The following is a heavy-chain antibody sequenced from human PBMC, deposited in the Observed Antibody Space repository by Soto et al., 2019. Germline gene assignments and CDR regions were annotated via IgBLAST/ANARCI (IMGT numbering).Heavy chain of an antibody. CDR2: SSNDGSST. CDR1: GFTFSSYW. J-gene: IGHJ1*01. Sequence: EVQLVESGGGFVQPGGSLRLSCVASGFTFSSYWMHWVRQAPGKGLVWVSSSSNDGSSTSYADPVKGRFTISRDNAKNTLYLQMNSLRAEDTAVYYCARLPNKSPQNWGQGTLVIVSP. V-gene: IGHV3-74*01. CDR3: ARLPNKSPQN.